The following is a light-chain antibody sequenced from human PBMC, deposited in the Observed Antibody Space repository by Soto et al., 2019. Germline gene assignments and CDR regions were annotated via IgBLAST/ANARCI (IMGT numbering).Light chain of an antibody. CDR1: QGISSS. CDR3: EKYDSVPWT. CDR2: AAS. Sequence: DIQMTQSPSSLSASVGDRVTITCRASQGISSSLAWYQQKPGNAPKLLIYAASTLQSGVPSRFSGSGSGTDFTLTISSLQPEDFATYCCEKYDSVPWTFGPGTKVEIK. J-gene: IGKJ3*01. V-gene: IGKV1-27*01.